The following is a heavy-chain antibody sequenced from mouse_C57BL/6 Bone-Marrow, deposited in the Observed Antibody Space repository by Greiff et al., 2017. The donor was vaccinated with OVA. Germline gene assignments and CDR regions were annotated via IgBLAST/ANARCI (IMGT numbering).Heavy chain of an antibody. CDR1: GYTFTSYW. V-gene: IGHV1-55*01. CDR3: ARSPYSTGWYFDV. Sequence: VQLQQSGAELVKPGASVKMSCKASGYTFTSYWITWVKQRPGQGLEWIGDIYPGSGSTNYNEKFKSKAKLTVDTSSSTAYMQRSSLTADDSAVYYCARSPYSTGWYFDVWGTGTTVTVSS. D-gene: IGHD2-5*01. CDR2: IYPGSGST. J-gene: IGHJ1*03.